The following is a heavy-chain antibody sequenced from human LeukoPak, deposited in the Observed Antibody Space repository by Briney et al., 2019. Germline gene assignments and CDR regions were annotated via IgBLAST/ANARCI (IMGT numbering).Heavy chain of an antibody. D-gene: IGHD5-24*01. J-gene: IGHJ4*02. Sequence: ETLSLTCAVYGGSFSGYYWSWIRQPPGKGLEWVANIKQDGSEEYYVDSVKGRFTISRDNAKNSLYLQMNSLRAEDTAVYYCARSGRWLQLGGDYWGQGTLVTVSS. CDR1: GGSFSGYY. CDR2: IKQDGSEE. V-gene: IGHV3-7*01. CDR3: ARSGRWLQLGGDY.